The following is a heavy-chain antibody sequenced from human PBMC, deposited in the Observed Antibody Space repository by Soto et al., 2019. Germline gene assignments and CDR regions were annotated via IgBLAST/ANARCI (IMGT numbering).Heavy chain of an antibody. V-gene: IGHV4-31*03. J-gene: IGHJ5*02. D-gene: IGHD3-22*01. CDR1: GGSISSGGYY. Sequence: SETLSLTCTVSGGSISSGGYYWSWIRQHPGKGLEWIGYIYYSGSTYYNPSLKSRVTISVDTSKNQFSLKLSSVTAADTAVYYCARDSKYYYDSSGYLWFDPWGQGTLVTRLL. CDR3: ARDSKYYYDSSGYLWFDP. CDR2: IYYSGST.